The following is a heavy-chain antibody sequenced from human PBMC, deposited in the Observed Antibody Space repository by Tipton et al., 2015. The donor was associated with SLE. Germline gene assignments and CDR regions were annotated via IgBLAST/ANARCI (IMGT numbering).Heavy chain of an antibody. D-gene: IGHD1-26*01. CDR1: GGSFSGYY. J-gene: IGHJ4*02. V-gene: IGHV4-34*01. CDR2: IYYSGST. Sequence: TLSLTCAVYGGSFSGYYWNWIRQPPGKGLEWIGYIYYSGSTNYNPSLKSRVTISVDTSKNQFSLKLSSVTAADTAVYYCARVSGSYAFDYWGQGTLVTVSS. CDR3: ARVSGSYAFDY.